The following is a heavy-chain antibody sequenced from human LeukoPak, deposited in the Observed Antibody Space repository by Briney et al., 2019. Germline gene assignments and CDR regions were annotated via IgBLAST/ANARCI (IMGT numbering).Heavy chain of an antibody. J-gene: IGHJ6*02. V-gene: IGHV1-69*04. CDR3: ARGQPSPYYYGMDV. CDR1: GGTFSSYA. Sequence: GSSVKVSCKASGGTFSSYAISWVRQAPGQGLEWMGRIIPILGIANYAQKFQGRVTITADKSTSTAYMELSSLRSEDTAVYYCARGQPSPYYYGMDVWGQGTTVTVSS. CDR2: IIPILGIA.